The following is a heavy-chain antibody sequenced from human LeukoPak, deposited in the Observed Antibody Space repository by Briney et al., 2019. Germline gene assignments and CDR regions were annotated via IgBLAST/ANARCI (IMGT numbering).Heavy chain of an antibody. V-gene: IGHV3-23*01. D-gene: IGHD6-13*01. CDR1: GFTFSSYG. Sequence: PGGSLRLSCAASGFTFSSYGMSWVRQAPGKGLEWVSAISGSGGSTYYADSVKGRFTISRDNSKNTLYLQMNSLRAEDTAVYYCAKAGIATYYYYYMDVWGKGTTVTISS. CDR3: AKAGIATYYYYYMDV. CDR2: ISGSGGST. J-gene: IGHJ6*03.